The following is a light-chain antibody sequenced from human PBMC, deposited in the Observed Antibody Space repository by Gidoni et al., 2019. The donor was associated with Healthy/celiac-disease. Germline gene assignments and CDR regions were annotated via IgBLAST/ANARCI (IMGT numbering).Light chain of an antibody. V-gene: IGKV1-9*01. CDR2: AAS. CDR3: QQLNSYPRT. Sequence: IQLTQSPSFLSASVGDRVTITCWASQCISSYLACYQQKPGKAPKLLIYAASTLQSGVPSRFSGSGSGTEFTLTISSLQPEDFATYYCQQLNSYPRTFGGGTKVEIK. CDR1: QCISSY. J-gene: IGKJ4*01.